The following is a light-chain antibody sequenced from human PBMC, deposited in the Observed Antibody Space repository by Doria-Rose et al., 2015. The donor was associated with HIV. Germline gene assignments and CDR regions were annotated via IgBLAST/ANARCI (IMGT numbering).Light chain of an antibody. Sequence: QSVLTQPASVSGSPGQSITISCIGSSSDVGAYNYVSWYQQHPGKAPKLTIYEVSNRPSGVSDRFSGSKSGNTASLTISGLQAEDEADYYCQSYDSSLCGSDAVFGGGTKLTVL. V-gene: IGLV2-14*01. CDR1: SSDVGAYNY. J-gene: IGLJ2*01. CDR3: QSYDSSLCGSDAV. CDR2: EVS.